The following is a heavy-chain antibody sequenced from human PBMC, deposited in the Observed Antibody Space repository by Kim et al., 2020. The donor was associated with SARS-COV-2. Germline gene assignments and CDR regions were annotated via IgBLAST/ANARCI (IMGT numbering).Heavy chain of an antibody. V-gene: IGHV6-1*01. CDR1: GDSVSSNSAA. J-gene: IGHJ5*02. CDR3: VGGGGWNT. D-gene: IGHD6-19*01. CDR2: TFYRSKWYY. Sequence: SQTLSLTCAISGDSVSSNSAAWNWIRQSPSRGLEWLGRTFYRSKWYYEYALSVKSRITVNPDISKNQFSLQLKSVTPEDTAVYYCVGGGGWNTWGQGTLVTVSS.